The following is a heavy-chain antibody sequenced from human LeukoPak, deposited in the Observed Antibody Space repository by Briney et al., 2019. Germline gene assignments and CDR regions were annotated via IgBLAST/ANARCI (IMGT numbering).Heavy chain of an antibody. Sequence: ASVKCSCKASGYTFTGYYMHWVREAPGQGLEWMGWINPNSGGTNYAQKFQGRVTMTRDTSISTAYMELSRLRSDDTAVYYCARDWNGYYFDYWGQGTLVTVSS. CDR2: INPNSGGT. J-gene: IGHJ4*02. CDR1: GYTFTGYY. D-gene: IGHD1-1*01. V-gene: IGHV1-2*02. CDR3: ARDWNGYYFDY.